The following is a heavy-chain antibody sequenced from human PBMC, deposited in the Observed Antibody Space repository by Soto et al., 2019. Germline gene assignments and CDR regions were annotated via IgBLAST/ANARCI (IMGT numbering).Heavy chain of an antibody. Sequence: QTRSLSCAITGYSVSSNSAGLSLVRHSPSRGLEWLGRTYYRSKWYYEYAVSVRGRITINPDTSKNQYSLQLNSVTPEDTAVYFCARGEQYSGRIFDYWGQGTLVTVSS. CDR3: ARGEQYSGRIFDY. CDR2: TYYRSKWYY. D-gene: IGHD1-26*01. J-gene: IGHJ4*01. CDR1: GYSVSSNSAG. V-gene: IGHV6-1*01.